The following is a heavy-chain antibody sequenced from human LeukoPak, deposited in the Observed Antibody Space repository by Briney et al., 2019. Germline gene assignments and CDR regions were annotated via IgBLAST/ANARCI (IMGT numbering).Heavy chain of an antibody. J-gene: IGHJ6*03. V-gene: IGHV3-48*01. D-gene: IGHD6-19*01. CDR1: GFPFSSYS. CDR2: ISSSSSTI. Sequence: GGSLTLSCAASGFPFSSYSMNWVRQAPGKGLEWVSYISSSSSTIYYADSVKGRFTISRDNAKNSLYLQMNSLRAEDTAVYYCARVFFRSGWQERYMDVWGKGTTVTVSS. CDR3: ARVFFRSGWQERYMDV.